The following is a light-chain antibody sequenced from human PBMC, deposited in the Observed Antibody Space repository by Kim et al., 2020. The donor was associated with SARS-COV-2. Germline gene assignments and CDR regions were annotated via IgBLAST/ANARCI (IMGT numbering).Light chain of an antibody. V-gene: IGLV1-47*01. CDR3: AAWDDSLSALV. Sequence: ELTQPPSTSGTPGQRVTMSCSGDSSNIGDNFVYWYQQLSGTAPKLLIYRNYQRSSGVPDRFSGSKSGTSAFLAISGLRSDDEADYYCAAWDDSLSALVFGGGTQLTVL. J-gene: IGLJ3*02. CDR1: SSNIGDNF. CDR2: RNY.